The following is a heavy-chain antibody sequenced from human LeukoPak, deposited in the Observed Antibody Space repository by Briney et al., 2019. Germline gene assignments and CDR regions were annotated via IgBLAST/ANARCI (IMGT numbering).Heavy chain of an antibody. D-gene: IGHD6-19*01. CDR1: GFTFTNTG. V-gene: IGHV3-30*02. CDR3: ARYRIAVADPAFDY. J-gene: IGHJ4*02. CDR2: LRYDGSKK. Sequence: GGSLRLSCAASGFTFTNTGLHWVRQAPGKGLEWVAFLRYDGSKKYYADSVKGRFTISRDNSKNTVYVQMNSLRAEDTAVYYCARYRIAVADPAFDYWGQGTLVTVSS.